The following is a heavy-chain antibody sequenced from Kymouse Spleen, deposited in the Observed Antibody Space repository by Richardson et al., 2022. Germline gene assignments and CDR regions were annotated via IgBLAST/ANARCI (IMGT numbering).Heavy chain of an antibody. CDR2: IRSKANSYAT. V-gene: IGHV3-73*02. D-gene: IGHD6-19*01. CDR3: TRRQWLVRHYYYYGMDV. Sequence: EVQLVESGGGLVQPGGSLKLSCAASGFTFSGSAMHWVRQASGKGLEWVGRIRSKANSYATAYAASVKGRFTISRDDSKNTAYLQMNSLKTEDTAVYYCTRRQWLVRHYYYYGMDVWGQGTTVTVSS. CDR1: GFTFSGSA. J-gene: IGHJ6*02.